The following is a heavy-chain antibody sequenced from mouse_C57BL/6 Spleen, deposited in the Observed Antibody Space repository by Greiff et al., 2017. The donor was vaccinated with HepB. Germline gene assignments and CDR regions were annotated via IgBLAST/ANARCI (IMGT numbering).Heavy chain of an antibody. J-gene: IGHJ4*01. CDR1: YTFTDYYM. V-gene: IGHV1-83*01. CDR3: RTYYDYSFYAMDY. CDR2: YPGSGNTY. D-gene: IGHD2-4*01. Sequence: VQLKESGPELVKPGASVKMSCKASGYTFTDYYMHWVKQKPGKGLEWIGEIYPGSGNTYYNEKFKGKATLTADTSSSTAYMQLSSLTSEDSAVYFCARTYYDYSFYAMDYWGQGTSVTVSS.